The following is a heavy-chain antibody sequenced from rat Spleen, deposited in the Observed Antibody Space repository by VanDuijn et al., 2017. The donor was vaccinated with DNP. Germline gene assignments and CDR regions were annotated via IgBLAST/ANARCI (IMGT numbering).Heavy chain of an antibody. CDR2: IIYDGSRT. Sequence: EVQLVESGGGLVQPGRSLKLSCAASGFTFSDYNMAWVRQAPKKGLEWVATIIYDGSRTYYRDSVKGRFTISRDNAKSTLYLQMDSLRSEDTATYYCATSYYGYNYGDYWGQGVMVTVSS. CDR1: GFTFSDYN. V-gene: IGHV5S10*01. CDR3: ATSYYGYNYGDY. J-gene: IGHJ2*01. D-gene: IGHD1-7*01.